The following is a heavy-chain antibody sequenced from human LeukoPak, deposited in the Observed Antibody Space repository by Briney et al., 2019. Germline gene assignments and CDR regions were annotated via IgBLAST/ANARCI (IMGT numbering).Heavy chain of an antibody. CDR1: GYSISSGYF. J-gene: IGHJ6*03. D-gene: IGHD5-18*01. CDR3: ARGRGYSYGSYYYYMDV. V-gene: IGHV3-11*04. Sequence: LSLTRTVSGYSISSGYFWGWIRQAPGKGLEWVSYISSSGSTIYYADSVKGRFTISRDNAKNSLYLQMNSLRAEDTAVYYCARGRGYSYGSYYYYMDVWGKGTTVTVSS. CDR2: ISSSGSTI.